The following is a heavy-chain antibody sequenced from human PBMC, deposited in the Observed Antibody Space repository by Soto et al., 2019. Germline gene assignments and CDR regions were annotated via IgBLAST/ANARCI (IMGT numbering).Heavy chain of an antibody. Sequence: GGSLRLSCAASGFTFSSYAMSWVRQAPGKGLEWVSAISGSGGSTYYADSVRGRFTISRDNSKNTLYLQMNSLRAEDTAVYYCAKDPPKYSSGWYDYWGQGTLVTVSS. CDR3: AKDPPKYSSGWYDY. V-gene: IGHV3-23*01. D-gene: IGHD6-19*01. CDR1: GFTFSSYA. J-gene: IGHJ4*02. CDR2: ISGSGGST.